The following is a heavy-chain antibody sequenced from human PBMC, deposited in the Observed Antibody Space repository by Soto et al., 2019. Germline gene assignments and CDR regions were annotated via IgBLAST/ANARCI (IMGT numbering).Heavy chain of an antibody. CDR1: GFTFRNYG. V-gene: IGHV3-9*01. J-gene: IGHJ4*02. CDR3: AKVRIGSFGVGYFDH. D-gene: IGHD1-26*01. Sequence: SLRLSCAATGFTFRNYGMHWVRQVPGKGLEWVAGITWNSDNIGYADSLKGRFAISRDNADNSLFLQMNSLRTEDTAIYYCAKVRIGSFGVGYFDHWGQGT. CDR2: ITWNSDNI.